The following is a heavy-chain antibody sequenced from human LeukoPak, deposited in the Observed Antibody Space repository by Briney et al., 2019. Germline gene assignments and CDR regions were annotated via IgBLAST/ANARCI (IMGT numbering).Heavy chain of an antibody. D-gene: IGHD1-20*01. J-gene: IGHJ4*02. Sequence: GASVKVSCKASGYTFTSYYMHWVRQAPGQGLEWMGIINPSGGSTSYAQKFQGRVTMTRDTSISTAYMELSRLRSDDTAVYYCARDRGVTGILDYWGQGTLVTVSS. CDR3: ARDRGVTGILDY. CDR2: INPSGGST. CDR1: GYTFTSYY. V-gene: IGHV1-46*01.